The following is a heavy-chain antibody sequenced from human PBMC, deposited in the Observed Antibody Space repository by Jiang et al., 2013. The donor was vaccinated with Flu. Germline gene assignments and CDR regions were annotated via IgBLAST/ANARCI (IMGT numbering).Heavy chain of an antibody. Sequence: SFTSYWISWVRQMPGKGLEWMGRIDPSDSYTNYSPSFQGHVTISADKSISTAYLQWSSLKASDTAMYYCARHVACSSTSCYSNDAFDIWGQGTMVTVSS. J-gene: IGHJ3*02. CDR1: SFTSYW. D-gene: IGHD2-2*02. CDR3: ARHVACSSTSCYSNDAFDI. V-gene: IGHV5-10-1*01. CDR2: IDPSDSYT.